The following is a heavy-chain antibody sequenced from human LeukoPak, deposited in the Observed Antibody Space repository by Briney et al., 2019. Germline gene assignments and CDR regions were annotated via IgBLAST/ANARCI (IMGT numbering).Heavy chain of an antibody. D-gene: IGHD2-21*01. V-gene: IGHV3-23*01. CDR2: ISGSGTYT. CDR1: GFTFSTYA. Sequence: PGGSLRLSCEASGFTFSTYAMNWVRQVPGKGLEWVSGISGSGTYTYYADSVKGRFTISRDNSKNTLYLQVNSLRAEDTALYYCAKDFRIGYSAHFDYWGQGALVTVSS. CDR3: AKDFRIGYSAHFDY. J-gene: IGHJ4*02.